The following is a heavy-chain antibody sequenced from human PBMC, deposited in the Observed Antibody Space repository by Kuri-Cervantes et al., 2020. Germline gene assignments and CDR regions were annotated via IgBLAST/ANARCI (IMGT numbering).Heavy chain of an antibody. CDR1: GFTFSSYG. J-gene: IGHJ3*02. D-gene: IGHD1-7*01. V-gene: IGHV3-30*03. Sequence: LSLTCAASGFTFSSYGMHWVRQALGKGLEWVAVISYDGSNKYYADSVKGRFTISRDNSKNTLYLQMNSLRAEDTAVYYCSILSPGTTWAFDIRGQGTMVTVSS. CDR2: ISYDGSNK. CDR3: SILSPGTTWAFDI.